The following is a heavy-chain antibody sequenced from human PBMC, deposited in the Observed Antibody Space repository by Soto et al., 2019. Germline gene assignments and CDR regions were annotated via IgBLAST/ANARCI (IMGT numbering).Heavy chain of an antibody. CDR3: AREFPSDPRFDY. CDR2: IKPDGSEK. J-gene: IGHJ4*02. CDR1: GFTFNKYW. Sequence: GGSLRLSCAASGFTFNKYWMSWVRQAPGKGLEWVANIKPDGSEKWYVDSVKGRFTISRDNAKNSVYLQMNSLRAEDTAVYYCAREFPSDPRFDYWGQGILVTVSS. V-gene: IGHV3-7*01. D-gene: IGHD2-21*01.